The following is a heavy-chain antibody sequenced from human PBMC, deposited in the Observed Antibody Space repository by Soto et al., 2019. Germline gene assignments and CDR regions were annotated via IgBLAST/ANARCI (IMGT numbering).Heavy chain of an antibody. J-gene: IGHJ4*02. CDR1: GFPFTSYG. CDR3: VGGQYYFDY. D-gene: IGHD3-10*01. V-gene: IGHV3-30*03. CDR2: ISYDGSDK. Sequence: QVQLVESGGGVVQPGRSLRLSCAASGFPFTSYGMHWVREGPDKGLEWVAIISYDGSDKYYADSVKGRFTISRDNSKNTLDLQMNGLRPEDTALYYCVGGQYYFDYRGQGTLVIVSS.